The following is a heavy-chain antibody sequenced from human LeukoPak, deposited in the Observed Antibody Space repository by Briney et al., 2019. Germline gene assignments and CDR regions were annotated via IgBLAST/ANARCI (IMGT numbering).Heavy chain of an antibody. Sequence: SETLSPTCAVYGESFSGYYWSWIRQPPGKGLEWIGEINHSGSTNYNPSLKSRVTISVDTSKNQFSLKLSSVTAADTAVYYCARARPCIMITFGGVMIGDAFDIWGQGTMVTVSS. V-gene: IGHV4-34*01. CDR3: ARARPCIMITFGGVMIGDAFDI. J-gene: IGHJ3*02. CDR1: GESFSGYY. CDR2: INHSGST. D-gene: IGHD3-16*01.